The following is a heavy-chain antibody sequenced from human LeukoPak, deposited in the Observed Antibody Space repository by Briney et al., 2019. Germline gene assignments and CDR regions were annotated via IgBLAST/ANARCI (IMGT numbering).Heavy chain of an antibody. V-gene: IGHV4-59*08. CDR3: ARTRGSYYGCYFDY. J-gene: IGHJ4*02. CDR1: GGSISSYY. D-gene: IGHD1-26*01. CDR2: IYYSGTT. Sequence: PSETLSLTCTVSGGSISSYYWSWIRQPPGKGLEWIGYIYYSGTTNYNPSLKSRITISVDTSKNQFSLKLNSVTAADTAVYYCARTRGSYYGCYFDYWGRGSLVTVSS.